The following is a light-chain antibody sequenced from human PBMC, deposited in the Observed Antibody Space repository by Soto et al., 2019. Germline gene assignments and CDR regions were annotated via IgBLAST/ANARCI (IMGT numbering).Light chain of an antibody. CDR2: GAS. Sequence: EIVLTQSPGTLSLSPGERATLSYRASQSVSSSYLAWYQQKPGQAPRLLIYGASSRATGIPDRFSGSGSGTDFPLTISRLEPEDFAVYYCQQYGSSPPTFGQGTKVEIK. CDR1: QSVSSSY. J-gene: IGKJ1*01. CDR3: QQYGSSPPT. V-gene: IGKV3-20*01.